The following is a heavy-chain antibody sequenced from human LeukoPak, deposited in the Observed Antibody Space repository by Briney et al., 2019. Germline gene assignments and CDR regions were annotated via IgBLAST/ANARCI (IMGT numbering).Heavy chain of an antibody. CDR2: ISWDGGST. V-gene: IGHV3-43D*03. J-gene: IGHJ6*02. Sequence: GGSLRLSCAASGFTFDDYAMHWVRQAPGKGLEWVSLISWDGGSTYYADSVKGRFTISRDNSKNSLYLQMNSLRAEDTALYYCAKDITMIVESWGMDVWGQGTTVTVSS. CDR1: GFTFDDYA. CDR3: AKDITMIVESWGMDV. D-gene: IGHD3-22*01.